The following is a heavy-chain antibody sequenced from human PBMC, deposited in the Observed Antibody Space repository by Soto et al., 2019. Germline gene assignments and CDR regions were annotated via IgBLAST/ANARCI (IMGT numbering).Heavy chain of an antibody. CDR3: ARHGGVDCSGGSCYGRPPQLDY. CDR1: GGSISSYY. CDR2: IYYSGST. D-gene: IGHD2-15*01. V-gene: IGHV4-59*08. J-gene: IGHJ4*02. Sequence: SETLSLTCTVSGGSISSYYWSWIRQPPGKGLEWIGYIYYSGSTNYNPSLKSRVTISVDTSKNQFSLKLSSVTAADTAVYYCARHGGVDCSGGSCYGRPPQLDYWGQGTLVTVSS.